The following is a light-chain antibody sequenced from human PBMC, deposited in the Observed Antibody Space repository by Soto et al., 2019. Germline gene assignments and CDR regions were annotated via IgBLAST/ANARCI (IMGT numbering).Light chain of an antibody. J-gene: IGKJ1*01. CDR2: GAS. CDR3: QQYGSAPLT. Sequence: EIVLTQSPGTLSLSPGERATLSCRASQSVSSSYLAWYQQKPGQAPRLLLYGASSRATGIPARFSGSGSGTDFTLTISRLEPADFAVYYCQQYGSAPLTFGQGTKVEIK. V-gene: IGKV3-20*01. CDR1: QSVSSSY.